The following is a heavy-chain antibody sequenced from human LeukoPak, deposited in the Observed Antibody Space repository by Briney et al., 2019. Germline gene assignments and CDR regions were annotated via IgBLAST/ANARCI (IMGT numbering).Heavy chain of an antibody. V-gene: IGHV4-39*01. CDR3: ARLEYNWFDP. CDR1: GGSISTYY. CDR2: GYYSGST. J-gene: IGHJ5*02. Sequence: PSETLSLTCTVSGGSISTYYWGWIRQPPGKGLEWIGSGYYSGSTYYNPSLKSRVTISVDTSKNQFSLRLSSVTATDTAVYYCARLEYNWFDPWGQGTLVTVSS. D-gene: IGHD3-3*01.